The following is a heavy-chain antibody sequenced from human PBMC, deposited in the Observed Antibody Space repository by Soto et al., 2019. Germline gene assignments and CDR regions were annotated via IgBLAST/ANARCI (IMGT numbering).Heavy chain of an antibody. CDR1: GFTFSSYA. J-gene: IGHJ4*02. Sequence: PGGSLRLSCAASGFTFSSYAMSWVRQAPGKGLEWVSGISNSGGTTKYADSMKGRFTISRDNSKNTLYLQMASLRAEDTAVYHCAKGSVSYGSGNYFYDWGQGTLVTVSS. D-gene: IGHD3-10*01. CDR3: AKGSVSYGSGNYFYD. CDR2: ISNSGGTT. V-gene: IGHV3-23*01.